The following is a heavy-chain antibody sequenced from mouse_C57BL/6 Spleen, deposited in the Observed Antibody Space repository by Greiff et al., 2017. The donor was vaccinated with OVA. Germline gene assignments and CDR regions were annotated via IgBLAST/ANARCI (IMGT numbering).Heavy chain of an antibody. CDR1: GFTFSDYY. V-gene: IGHV5-16*01. Sequence: DVKLQESEGGLVQPGSSMKLSCTASGFTFSDYYMAWVRQVPEKGLEWVANINYDGSSTYSVYSLKSRFIISRDNAKNILYLQLSSLKSEDTATYYCARVLLGYFDVWGTGTTVTVSS. CDR2: INYDGSST. D-gene: IGHD2-1*01. J-gene: IGHJ1*03. CDR3: ARVLLGYFDV.